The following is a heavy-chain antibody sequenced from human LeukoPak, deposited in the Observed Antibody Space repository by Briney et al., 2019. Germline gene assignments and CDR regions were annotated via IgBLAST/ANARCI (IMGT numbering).Heavy chain of an antibody. Sequence: SQTLSLTCTVSGGSISSGSYYWSWIRQPAGKGLEWIGRIYTSGSTNYNPSLKSRVTISVDTSKNQFSLKLSSVTAADTAVYYCARRITMVRGVPRNNWFDPWGQGTLVTVSS. D-gene: IGHD3-10*01. CDR2: IYTSGST. CDR3: ARRITMVRGVPRNNWFDP. V-gene: IGHV4-61*02. CDR1: GGSISSGSYY. J-gene: IGHJ5*02.